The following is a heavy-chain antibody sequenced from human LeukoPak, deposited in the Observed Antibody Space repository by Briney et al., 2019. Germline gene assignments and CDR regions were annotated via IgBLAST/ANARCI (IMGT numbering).Heavy chain of an antibody. CDR2: MNPNSGNT. Sequence: ASVKVSCKASGYTFTSYDINWVRQATGQGLEWMGWMNPNSGNTGYAQKFQGRVTITRNTSISTAYMDLSSLRSEDTAVYYCARARGRDFRQAFDYWGQGTLVTVSS. V-gene: IGHV1-8*03. J-gene: IGHJ4*02. CDR1: GYTFTSYD. D-gene: IGHD3-3*01. CDR3: ARARGRDFRQAFDY.